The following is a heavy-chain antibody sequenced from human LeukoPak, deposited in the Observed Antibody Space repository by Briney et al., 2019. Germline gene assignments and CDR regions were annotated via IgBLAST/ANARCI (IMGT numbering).Heavy chain of an antibody. CDR1: GYTFTGYY. D-gene: IGHD2-2*01. CDR3: AMYCSSTSCPLDY. CDR2: INPNSGGT. J-gene: IGHJ4*02. Sequence: ASVKVSCKASGYTFTGYYMHWVRQAPGQGLEWMGWINPNSGGTNYAQKFQGRVTMTRDTSISTAYMELSRLRSDDTAVYYCAMYCSSTSCPLDYWGQGTLVTVSS. V-gene: IGHV1-2*02.